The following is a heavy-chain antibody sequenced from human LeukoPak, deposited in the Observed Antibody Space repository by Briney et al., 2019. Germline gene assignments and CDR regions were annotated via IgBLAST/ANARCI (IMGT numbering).Heavy chain of an antibody. J-gene: IGHJ4*02. D-gene: IGHD1-26*01. Sequence: SQTLSLTCTVSGGSISSGGYYWSWIRQHPGKGLEWIGYIYYSGSTYYNPSLKSRVTISVDTSKNQFSLKLSSVTAADTAVYYCARWVPWDLRYFDYWGQGTLVTVSS. V-gene: IGHV4-31*03. CDR1: GGSISSGGYY. CDR3: ARWVPWDLRYFDY. CDR2: IYYSGST.